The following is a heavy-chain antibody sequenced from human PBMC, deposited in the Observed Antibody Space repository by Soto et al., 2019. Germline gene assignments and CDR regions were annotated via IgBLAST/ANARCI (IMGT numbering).Heavy chain of an antibody. CDR1: GVSIGSPNW. V-gene: IGHV4-4*02. CDR3: ARCLHCSNGGRCDP. Sequence: PSEPLSLTCAVSGVSIGSPNWWTWVRQAPGKGLEWIGEMWPSGGTTYNPSLRNRVTISVDNSKNHLSLTLTSLTAADTSIYYCARCLHCSNGGRCDPWGHGALVTVSS. CDR2: MWPSGGT. D-gene: IGHD2-8*01. J-gene: IGHJ5*02.